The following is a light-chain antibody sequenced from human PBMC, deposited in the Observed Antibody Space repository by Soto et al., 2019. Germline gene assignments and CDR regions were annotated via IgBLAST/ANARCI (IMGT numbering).Light chain of an antibody. J-gene: IGKJ4*01. V-gene: IGKV1-39*01. CDR2: AAS. Sequence: DIQMIQSPSSLSSSVGDRATITCRASQSISSYLNWYQQKPGKAPNLLIYAASSFQSRVPSRFSGSGSETDFTLTISSLQAEDLATYYCEPSYSSPALTFGGGTEVEIK. CDR3: EPSYSSPALT. CDR1: QSISSY.